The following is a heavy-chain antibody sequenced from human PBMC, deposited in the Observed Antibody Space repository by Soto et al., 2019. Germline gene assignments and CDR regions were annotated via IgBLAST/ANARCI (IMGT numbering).Heavy chain of an antibody. CDR3: ARDGYNLRPFDY. CDR1: GGSISSSSYY. J-gene: IGHJ4*02. CDR2: IYYSGSA. V-gene: IGHV4-39*02. Sequence: SETLSLTCTVSGGSISSSSYYWGWIRQPPGKGLERIGSIYYSGSAYYNPSLKSRVTISVDTSKNQFSLKLSSVTAADTAVYYCARDGYNLRPFDYWGQGTLVTVSS. D-gene: IGHD5-12*01.